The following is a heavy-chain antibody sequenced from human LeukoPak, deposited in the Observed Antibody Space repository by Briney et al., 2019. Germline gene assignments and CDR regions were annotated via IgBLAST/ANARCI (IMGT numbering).Heavy chain of an antibody. CDR3: AKDLRGGIIAVAGTLDY. D-gene: IGHD6-19*01. Sequence: GGSLRLSCAASGFTFSSYAMSWVRQAPGKGLEWVSSITSGSSTNYADSVKGRFTISRDNSENTLYLQMNSLRAEDTAIYSCAKDLRGGIIAVAGTLDYWGQGTLVTVSS. CDR2: ITSGSST. J-gene: IGHJ4*02. CDR1: GFTFSSYA. V-gene: IGHV3-23*01.